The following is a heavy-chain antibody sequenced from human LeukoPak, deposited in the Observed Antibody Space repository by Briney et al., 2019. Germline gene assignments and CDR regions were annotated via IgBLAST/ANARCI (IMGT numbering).Heavy chain of an antibody. V-gene: IGHV4-59*01. D-gene: IGHD3-10*01. CDR1: GGSISSYY. Sequence: SETLSLTCTVSGGSISSYYWSWIRQPPGKGLEWIGYIYYSGSTNYNPSLKSRVTISVDTSENQFSLKLSSVTAADTAVYYCARDRVYYYGMDVWGQGTTVTVSS. CDR2: IYYSGST. J-gene: IGHJ6*02. CDR3: ARDRVYYYGMDV.